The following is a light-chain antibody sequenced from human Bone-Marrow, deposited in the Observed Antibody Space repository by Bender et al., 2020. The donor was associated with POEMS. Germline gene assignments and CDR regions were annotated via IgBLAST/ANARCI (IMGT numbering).Light chain of an antibody. CDR2: SSH. V-gene: IGLV1-47*02. CDR1: SSNIGAHA. J-gene: IGLJ2*01. CDR3: AAWDDSLSAYVV. Sequence: QSVLTQPPSASGTPGQRVTISCSGGSSNIGAHAVNWYQHLPGTAPKLLIYSSHRRPSEVPDRFSGSRSGTSASLAISGLRSEDEADYYCAAWDDSLSAYVVFGGGTKLTVL.